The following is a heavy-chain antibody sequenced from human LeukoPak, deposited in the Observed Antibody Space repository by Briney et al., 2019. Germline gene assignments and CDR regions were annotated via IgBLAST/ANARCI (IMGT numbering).Heavy chain of an antibody. J-gene: IGHJ3*02. V-gene: IGHV3-21*04. CDR3: AKERAVAGTFDI. CDR1: GFTFSSYS. CDR2: ISSSSSYI. D-gene: IGHD6-19*01. Sequence: GGSLRLSCAASGFTFSSYSMNWVRQAPGKGLEWVSSISSSSSYIYYADSVKGRFTISRDNAKNTLYLQMNSLRAEDTALYYCAKERAVAGTFDIWGQGTMVTVSS.